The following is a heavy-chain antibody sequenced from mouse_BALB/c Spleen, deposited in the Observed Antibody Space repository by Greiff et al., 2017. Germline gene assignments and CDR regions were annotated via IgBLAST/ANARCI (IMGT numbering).Heavy chain of an antibody. Sequence: EVQVVESGGGLVQPGGSRKLSCAASGFTFSSFGMHWVRQAPEKGLEWVAYISSGSSTIYYADTVKGRFTISRDNPKNTLFLQMTSLRSEDTAMYYCARYHSSGYFAYWGQGTLVTVSA. V-gene: IGHV5-17*02. CDR2: ISSGSSTI. CDR3: ARYHSSGYFAY. CDR1: GFTFSSFG. J-gene: IGHJ3*01. D-gene: IGHD3-1*01.